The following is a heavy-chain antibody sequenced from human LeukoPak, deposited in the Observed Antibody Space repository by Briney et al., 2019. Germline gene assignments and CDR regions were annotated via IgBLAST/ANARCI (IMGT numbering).Heavy chain of an antibody. CDR3: ARGYYDSSGFRGMDV. CDR1: GGSISSGGYY. J-gene: IGHJ6*02. V-gene: IGHV4-31*03. CDR2: IYYSGST. Sequence: SQTLSLTCTVSGGSISSGGYYWSWVRQHPGTGLEWIGYIYYSGSTYYNPSLKSRVTITVDTSKNQFPLKLSSLTAADTAVYYCARGYYDSSGFRGMDVWGQGTTVTVSS. D-gene: IGHD3-22*01.